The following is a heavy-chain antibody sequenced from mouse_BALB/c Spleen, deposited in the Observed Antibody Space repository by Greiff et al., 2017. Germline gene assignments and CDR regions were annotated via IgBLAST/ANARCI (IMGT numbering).Heavy chain of an antibody. CDR1: GYTFTDYE. J-gene: IGHJ2*01. D-gene: IGHD1-2*01. CDR3: TRRGTTATNDY. V-gene: IGHV1-15*01. CDR2: IDPETGGT. Sequence: QVQLKQSGAELVRPGASVTLSCKASGYTFTDYEMHWVKQTPVHGLEWIGAIDPETGGTAYNQKFKGKATLTADKSSSTAYMELRSLTSEDSAVYYCTRRGTTATNDYWGQGTTLTVSS.